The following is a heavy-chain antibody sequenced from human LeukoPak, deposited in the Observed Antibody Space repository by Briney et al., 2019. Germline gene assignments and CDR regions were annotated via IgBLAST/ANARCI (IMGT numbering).Heavy chain of an antibody. V-gene: IGHV4-61*02. CDR2: IYTSGST. CDR1: GGSISSGSYY. D-gene: IGHD3-3*01. Sequence: PSQTLSLTCTVSGGSISSGSYYWSWIRQPAGKGLEWIGRIYTSGSTNYNPSLKSRVTMSVDTSKNQFSLKLSSVTAADTAVYYCARDKPPRGFLEWFNDAFDIWGQGTMVTVSS. J-gene: IGHJ3*02. CDR3: ARDKPPRGFLEWFNDAFDI.